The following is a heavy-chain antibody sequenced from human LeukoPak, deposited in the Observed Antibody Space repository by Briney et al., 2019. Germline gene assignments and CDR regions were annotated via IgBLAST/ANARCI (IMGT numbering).Heavy chain of an antibody. V-gene: IGHV3-7*01. J-gene: IGHJ4*02. CDR1: GFTFSSYW. CDR3: ARRAPIVVVPAAMEVDY. Sequence: GGSLRLSCAASGFTFSSYWMSWVRQAPGKGLEWVANIKQDGSEKYYVDSVKGRFTISRDNAKNSLYLQMNSLRAEDTAVYYCARRAPIVVVPAAMEVDYWGQGTLVTVSS. CDR2: IKQDGSEK. D-gene: IGHD2-2*01.